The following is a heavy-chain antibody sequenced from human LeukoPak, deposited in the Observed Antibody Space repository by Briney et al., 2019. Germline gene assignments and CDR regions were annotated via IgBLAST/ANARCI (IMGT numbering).Heavy chain of an antibody. D-gene: IGHD3-22*01. Sequence: GASVKVSCKASGYTFTSYYMHWVRQAPGQGLEWMGIINPSGGSTSYAQKFQGRVTMTRDTSTSTVYMELSSLRSEDTAVYYCAREGYYDSSGYFSSKTNLDYWGQGTLVTVSS. CDR3: AREGYYDSSGYFSSKTNLDY. CDR1: GYTFTSYY. V-gene: IGHV1-46*01. CDR2: INPSGGST. J-gene: IGHJ4*02.